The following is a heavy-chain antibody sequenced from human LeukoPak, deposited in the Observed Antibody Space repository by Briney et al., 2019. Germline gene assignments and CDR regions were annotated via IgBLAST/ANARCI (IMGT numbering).Heavy chain of an antibody. J-gene: IGHJ5*02. CDR1: GYTFTGYY. V-gene: IGHV1-2*06. Sequence: ASVKVSCKASGYTFTGYYMHWVRQAPGQGLEWMGRINPDSGGTNYAQKFQGRVTMTRDTSISTAYMELSRLRSDDTAVYYCARGTRYYDSSGYYSDRNWFDPWGQGTLVTVSS. D-gene: IGHD3-22*01. CDR3: ARGTRYYDSSGYYSDRNWFDP. CDR2: INPDSGGT.